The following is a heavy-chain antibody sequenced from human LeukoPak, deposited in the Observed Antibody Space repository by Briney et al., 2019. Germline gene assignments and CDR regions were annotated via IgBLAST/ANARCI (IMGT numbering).Heavy chain of an antibody. V-gene: IGHV3-21*01. J-gene: IGHJ4*02. CDR1: GFTFSSYS. CDR3: ARDRRGYDFWSGYDY. CDR2: ISSSSSYI. D-gene: IGHD3-3*01. Sequence: GGSLRLSCAAFGFTFSSYSMNWVRQAPGKGLEWVSSISSSSSYIYYADSVKGRFTISRDNAKNSLYLQMNSLRAEDTAVYYYARDRRGYDFWSGYDYWGQGTLVTVSS.